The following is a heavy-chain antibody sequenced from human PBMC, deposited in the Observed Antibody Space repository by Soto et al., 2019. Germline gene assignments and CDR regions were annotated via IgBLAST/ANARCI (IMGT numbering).Heavy chain of an antibody. Sequence: QVQLVQSGAEVKKPGASVKVSCKASGYTFTSYGISWVRQAPGQGLEWMGWISAYNGNTNYAQKLQGRVTMTPDTSTSTAYMELRRLRSDDAPVYYCARDTLYCSGSSCHPSDYYYMDVWGKGTTVTVSS. CDR2: ISAYNGNT. V-gene: IGHV1-18*01. CDR1: GYTFTSYG. D-gene: IGHD2-15*01. CDR3: ARDTLYCSGSSCHPSDYYYMDV. J-gene: IGHJ6*03.